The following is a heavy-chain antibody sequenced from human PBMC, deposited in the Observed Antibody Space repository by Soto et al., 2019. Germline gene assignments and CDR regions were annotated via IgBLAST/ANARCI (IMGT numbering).Heavy chain of an antibody. D-gene: IGHD2-2*01. CDR3: ARSRSSYYYYYMDV. CDR1: GYTFTGYY. J-gene: IGHJ6*03. CDR2: INPNSGGT. Sequence: ASVKVSCXASGYTFTGYYMHWVRQAPGQGLEWMGWINPNSGGTNYAQKFQGWVTMTRDTSISTAYMELSRLRSDDTAVYYCARSRSSYYYYYMDVWGKGTTVTVSS. V-gene: IGHV1-2*04.